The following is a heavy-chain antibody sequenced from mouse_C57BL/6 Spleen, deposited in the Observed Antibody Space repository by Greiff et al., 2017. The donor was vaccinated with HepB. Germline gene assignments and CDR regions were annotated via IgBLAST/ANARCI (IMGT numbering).Heavy chain of an antibody. CDR3: ARLEDYDAWFAY. CDR1: GYTFTDYY. Sequence: VQLQQSGPVLVKPGASVKMSCKASGYTFTDYYMNWVKQSHGKSLEWIGVINPYNGGTSYNQKFKGKATLTVDKSSSTAYMELNSLTSEDSAVYYCARLEDYDAWFAYWGQGTLVTVSA. CDR2: INPYNGGT. D-gene: IGHD2-4*01. V-gene: IGHV1-19*01. J-gene: IGHJ3*01.